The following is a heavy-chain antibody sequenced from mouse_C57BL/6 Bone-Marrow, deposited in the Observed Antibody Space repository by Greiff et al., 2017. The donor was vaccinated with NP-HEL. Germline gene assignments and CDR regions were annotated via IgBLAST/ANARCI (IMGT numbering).Heavy chain of an antibody. D-gene: IGHD2-2*01. CDR2: ISSGGSYT. Sequence: EVQLVESGGDLVKPGGSLKLSCAASGFTFSSYGMSWVRQTPDKRLEWVATISSGGSYTYYPDSVKGRFTISRDNAKNTLYLQMSSLKSEDTAMYYCARQRRLRRWFAYWGQGTLVTVSA. CDR1: GFTFSSYG. J-gene: IGHJ3*01. V-gene: IGHV5-6*01. CDR3: ARQRRLRRWFAY.